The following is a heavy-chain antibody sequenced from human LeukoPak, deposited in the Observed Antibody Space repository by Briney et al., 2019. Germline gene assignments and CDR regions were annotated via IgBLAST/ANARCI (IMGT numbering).Heavy chain of an antibody. CDR2: IIPIFGSA. CDR1: GGIFSSYA. D-gene: IGHD3-16*02. Sequence: SVKVSCKASGGIFSSYAINWVRQAPGQGLEWMGRIIPIFGSANYAQKFQGRVTITAGKSTRTAYMELSSLRSEDTALYYCAKGSRLREGGSYRFWGQGTLVTVSS. CDR3: AKGSRLREGGSYRF. J-gene: IGHJ4*02. V-gene: IGHV1-69*06.